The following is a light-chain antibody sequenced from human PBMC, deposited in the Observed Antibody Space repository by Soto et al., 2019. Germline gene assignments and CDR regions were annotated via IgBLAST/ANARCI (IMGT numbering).Light chain of an antibody. J-gene: IGKJ1*01. CDR3: QQYNTYSRA. CDR2: EAS. Sequence: DIQMTQSPSTLSASVGDRATITCRASQSISRGLAWYQQKSGKAPKLLIYEASSLESGVPSRFSGSGSGTEFTLTISSLQPDDFATYYCQQYNTYSRAFGQGTKVEIK. V-gene: IGKV1-5*01. CDR1: QSISRG.